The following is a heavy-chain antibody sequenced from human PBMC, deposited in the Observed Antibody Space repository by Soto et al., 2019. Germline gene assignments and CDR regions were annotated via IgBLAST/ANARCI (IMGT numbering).Heavy chain of an antibody. Sequence: QVQLVESGGGVVQPGGSMKLSCAASGFSFGIYGMHWLRQAPGKGLEWVAVISYDGGNTYSADSVKGRFTISRDNSKNPLYLQLCSLRPEDTAFYYCAKPYGGKSYSGWYFDLWGRGTLDTDSS. V-gene: IGHV3-30*18. CDR1: GFSFGIYG. D-gene: IGHD2-15*01. CDR2: ISYDGGNT. J-gene: IGHJ2*01. CDR3: AKPYGGKSYSGWYFDL.